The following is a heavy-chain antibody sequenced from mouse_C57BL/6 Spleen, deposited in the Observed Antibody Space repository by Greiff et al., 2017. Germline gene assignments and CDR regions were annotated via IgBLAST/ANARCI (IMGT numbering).Heavy chain of an antibody. CDR1: GYSITSGYY. D-gene: IGHD1-1*01. CDR2: ISYDGSN. CDR3: ARDYGGYFDY. Sequence: EVKLMESGPGLVKPSQSLSLTCSVTGYSITSGYYWNWIRQFPGNKLEWMGYISYDGSNNYNPSLKNRISITRDTSKNQFFLKLNSVTTEDTATYYCARDYGGYFDYWGQGTTLTVSS. V-gene: IGHV3-6*01. J-gene: IGHJ2*01.